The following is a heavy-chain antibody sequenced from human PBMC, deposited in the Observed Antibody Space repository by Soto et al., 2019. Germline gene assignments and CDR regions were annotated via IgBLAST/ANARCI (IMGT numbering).Heavy chain of an antibody. CDR1: GGSLSGYY. CDR2: IKDGGRT. CDR3: ARGQEGVVATH. J-gene: IGHJ4*01. V-gene: IGHV4-34*01. D-gene: IGHD5-12*01. Sequence: SETLSLTCAVNGGSLSGYYWSWIRQPPGKGLEGVGEIKDGGRTNYSPSLKSRATISSDTSNNQFSLRLYSVTAADTGVYYCARGQEGVVATHWDHGALVTVSS.